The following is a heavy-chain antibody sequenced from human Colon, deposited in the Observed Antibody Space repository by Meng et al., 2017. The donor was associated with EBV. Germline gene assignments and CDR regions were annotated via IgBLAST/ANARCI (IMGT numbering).Heavy chain of an antibody. CDR1: GGSFSGYY. V-gene: IGHV4-34*01. CDR3: AKYGSGNSYPGYYFHY. D-gene: IGHD3-10*01. CDR2: INHGGSN. J-gene: IGHJ4*01. Sequence: VQLQQWGAGLLKPSEPLSSTSVVYGGSFSGYYWTWIRQAPGKGLAWIGEINHGGSNNYNPSLKRRVTISVDTSKNHFSLKQTSVTPADTAVYYCAKYGSGNSYPGYYFHYWGPGAMVTVSA.